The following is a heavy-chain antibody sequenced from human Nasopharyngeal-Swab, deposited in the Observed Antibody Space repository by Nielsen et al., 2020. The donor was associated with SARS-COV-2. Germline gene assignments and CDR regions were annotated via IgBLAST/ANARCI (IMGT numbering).Heavy chain of an antibody. V-gene: IGHV3-53*01. J-gene: IGHJ1*01. CDR1: GFTVSSNY. CDR2: IYSGGST. Sequence: GGSLRLSCAASGFTVSSNYMSWVRQAPGKGLGWVSVIYSGGSTYYADSVKGRFTISRDNSKNTLYLQMNSLRAEDTAVYYCARDLGGGYCTTTNCPGSWGQGTLVTVSS. CDR3: ARDLGGGYCTTTNCPGS. D-gene: IGHD2-2*01.